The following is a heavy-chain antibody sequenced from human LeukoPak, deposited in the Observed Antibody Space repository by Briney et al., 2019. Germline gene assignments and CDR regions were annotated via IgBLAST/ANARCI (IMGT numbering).Heavy chain of an antibody. Sequence: GESLKISCKGSGYSFTSYWISWVRQMPGKGLEWMGRIDPSDSYTNYSPSFQGHVTISADKSISTAYLQWSSLKASDTAMYYWWRLESLYCSGPSCYSHYFDYWGQGTLVTVSS. D-gene: IGHD2-15*01. CDR1: GYSFTSYW. CDR2: IDPSDSYT. CDR3: WRLESLYCSGPSCYSHYFDY. J-gene: IGHJ4*02. V-gene: IGHV5-10-1*01.